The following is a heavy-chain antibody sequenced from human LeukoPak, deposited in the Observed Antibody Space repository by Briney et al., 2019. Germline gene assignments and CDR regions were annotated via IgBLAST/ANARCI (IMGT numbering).Heavy chain of an antibody. J-gene: IGHJ6*02. Sequence: GGSLRLSCAASGFTFSSYGMPWVRQAPGKGLEWVAVISYDGSNKYYADSVKGRFTISRDNSKNTLYLQMNSLRAEDTAVYYCAKDGGIAVAGYYYYYGMDVWGQGTTVTVSS. CDR3: AKDGGIAVAGYYYYYGMDV. CDR1: GFTFSSYG. D-gene: IGHD6-19*01. CDR2: ISYDGSNK. V-gene: IGHV3-30*18.